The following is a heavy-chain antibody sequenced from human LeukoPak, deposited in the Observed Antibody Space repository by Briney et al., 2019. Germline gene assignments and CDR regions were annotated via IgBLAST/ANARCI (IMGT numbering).Heavy chain of an antibody. D-gene: IGHD5-18*01. CDR2: INPSGGST. Sequence: ASVKVSCKTPGYTFTHYYIHWVRQAPGQGLEWMGIINPSGGSTNYAQTFQGRLSMTRDTSTSTVYMELSSLRSEDTAVYYCARGAYSYAQDFWGQGTLVTVSS. CDR3: ARGAYSYAQDF. J-gene: IGHJ4*02. V-gene: IGHV1-46*01. CDR1: GYTFTHYY.